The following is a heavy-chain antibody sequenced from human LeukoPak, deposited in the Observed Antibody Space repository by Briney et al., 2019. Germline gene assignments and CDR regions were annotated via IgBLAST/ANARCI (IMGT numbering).Heavy chain of an antibody. J-gene: IGHJ4*02. Sequence: GGSLRLSCAASGFNFRNYWMSWVRQAPGKGPEWVANIKQDASEKFYVDSVKGRFTISRDNAENSLYLQINSLRAEDTAVYYCAKDWELLTGMDYFDYWGQGTLVTVSS. CDR3: AKDWELLTGMDYFDY. V-gene: IGHV3-7*03. CDR2: IKQDASEK. D-gene: IGHD1-26*01. CDR1: GFNFRNYW.